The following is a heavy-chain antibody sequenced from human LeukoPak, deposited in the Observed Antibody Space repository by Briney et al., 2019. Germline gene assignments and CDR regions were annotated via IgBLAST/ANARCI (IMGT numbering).Heavy chain of an antibody. CDR1: GGSVSPYH. J-gene: IGHJ4*02. Sequence: SETLSLTCTVSGGSVSPYHWSWIRQPPGKGLEWTGYIYYSGSTNYNPSLKSRVTISVDTSKNQFSLKLSSVTAADTAMYYCARAVSGRFDYWGQGTLVTVSS. D-gene: IGHD6-19*01. CDR2: IYYSGST. V-gene: IGHV4-59*08. CDR3: ARAVSGRFDY.